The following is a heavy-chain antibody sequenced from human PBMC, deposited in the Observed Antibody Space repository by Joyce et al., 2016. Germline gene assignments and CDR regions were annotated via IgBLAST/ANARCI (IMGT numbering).Heavy chain of an antibody. J-gene: IGHJ4*02. V-gene: IGHV1-18*01. CDR3: ARAGSGGSRRGISDY. CDR1: GYALNTYG. Sequence: QVQLLQSGPEVKKPGASVKVSCKTSGYALNTYGITWVRQAPGQGLEWGAWISNHTGRTNQGKKGQGRVTLNTDAFATTVFMDLRNLTSDDTAVYFCARAGSGGSRRGISDYWGQGTLVIVSS. CDR2: ISNHTGRT. D-gene: IGHD2-15*01.